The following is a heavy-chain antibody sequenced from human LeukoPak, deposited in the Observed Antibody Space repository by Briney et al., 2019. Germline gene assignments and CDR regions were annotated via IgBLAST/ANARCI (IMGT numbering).Heavy chain of an antibody. D-gene: IGHD6-19*01. V-gene: IGHV1-18*01. CDR1: GYTFTSYG. CDR2: ISAYNGYT. J-gene: IGHJ3*02. Sequence: ASVKVSCQASGYTFTSYGISWVRQAPGQGLEWMGWISAYNGYTNYAQRLQGRVTITTDPSTSTAYMELRSLRSDDTAVYYCARAGWYELPRYAFDIWGQGTMVTVSS. CDR3: ARAGWYELPRYAFDI.